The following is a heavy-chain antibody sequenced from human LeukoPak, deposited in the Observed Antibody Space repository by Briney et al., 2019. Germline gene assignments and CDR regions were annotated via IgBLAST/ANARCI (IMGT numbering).Heavy chain of an antibody. D-gene: IGHD1-26*01. J-gene: IGHJ4*02. Sequence: GPSLRLSCAAPGFTFSDYYMTWIRQPPGKGIEWVSYISPSGITTFYTDSVKGRFTISRDNTKNSLSLQINSLRVEDTAVYYCARAYTGSFSGTLEYWGRGTLVTVSS. CDR2: ISPSGITT. CDR1: GFTFSDYY. V-gene: IGHV3-11*04. CDR3: ARAYTGSFSGTLEY.